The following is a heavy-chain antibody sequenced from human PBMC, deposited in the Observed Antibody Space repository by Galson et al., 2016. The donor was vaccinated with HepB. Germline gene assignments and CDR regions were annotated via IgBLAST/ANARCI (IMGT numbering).Heavy chain of an antibody. D-gene: IGHD3-22*01. CDR2: IWYDGSNK. Sequence: SLRLSCAASGFTFSNYAMHWVRQAPGKGLEWVAVIWYDGSNKYYADSVKDRFTISRDNSKNTLYLQMNSLRAEDTAVYYCAKGGDSSGYLDYWGQGTLVTVSS. J-gene: IGHJ4*02. CDR1: GFTFSNYA. CDR3: AKGGDSSGYLDY. V-gene: IGHV3-33*06.